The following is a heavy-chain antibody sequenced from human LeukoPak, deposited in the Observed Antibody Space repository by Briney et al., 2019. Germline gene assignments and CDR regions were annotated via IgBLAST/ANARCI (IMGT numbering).Heavy chain of an antibody. CDR2: IYYSGST. CDR3: ARSVGYRCGIWFDP. D-gene: IGHD5-18*01. J-gene: IGHJ5*02. Sequence: SQTLSLTCTVSGGSISSGGYYWSWIRQHPGKGLEWIGYIYYSGSTYYNPSLKSRVPISVETSKNQSSLTLSSVTAADTAVYYCARSVGYRCGIWFDPWGQGTLVTVSS. CDR1: GGSISSGGYY. V-gene: IGHV4-31*03.